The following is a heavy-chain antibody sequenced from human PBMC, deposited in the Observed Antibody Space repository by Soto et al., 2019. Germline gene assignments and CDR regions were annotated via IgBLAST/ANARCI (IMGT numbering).Heavy chain of an antibody. Sequence: EVQLVESGGGLVQPGGSLRLSCAASGFTFSSSWMHWVRQAPGKGLVWVSGINGDGKTATYADSVKGRFIISRDNAKKILYLQMNSRTGEDTAVYYCARPRYDGIGMPFDHWGQGSLVTVSS. CDR3: ARPRYDGIGMPFDH. V-gene: IGHV3-74*01. CDR1: GFTFSSSW. CDR2: INGDGKTA. D-gene: IGHD3-22*01. J-gene: IGHJ4*02.